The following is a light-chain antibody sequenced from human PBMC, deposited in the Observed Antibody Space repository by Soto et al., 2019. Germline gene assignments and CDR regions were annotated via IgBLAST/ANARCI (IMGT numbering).Light chain of an antibody. CDR2: DVT. V-gene: IGLV2-14*01. Sequence: QSALTQPAFVSGSPGQSITISCTGSSSDVGDYNYVAWYQQHPDKAPKLMIFDVTSRPSGVSNRFSGSKSGSTASLTISGLQAEDEADYFCSSYSSSGTLYVFGTGTKLTVL. CDR1: SSDVGDYNY. CDR3: SSYSSSGTLYV. J-gene: IGLJ1*01.